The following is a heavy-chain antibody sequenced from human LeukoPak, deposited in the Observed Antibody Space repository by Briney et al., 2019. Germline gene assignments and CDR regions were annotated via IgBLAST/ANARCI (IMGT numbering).Heavy chain of an antibody. D-gene: IGHD3/OR15-3a*01. Sequence: PSETLSLTCTVSGGSISTYYWSWIRQPPGKELEWIGNIYYSGSTNYNPSLKSRVTISVDTSKNQVSLKLSSVTAADTAVYFCASGIQGTGNNYWGQGILVTVSS. CDR3: ASGIQGTGNNY. CDR2: IYYSGST. J-gene: IGHJ4*02. V-gene: IGHV4-59*12. CDR1: GGSISTYY.